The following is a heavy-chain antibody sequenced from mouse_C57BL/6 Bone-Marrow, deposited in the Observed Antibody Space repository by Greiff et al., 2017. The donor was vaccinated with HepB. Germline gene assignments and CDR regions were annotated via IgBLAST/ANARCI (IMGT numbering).Heavy chain of an antibody. D-gene: IGHD3-3*01. V-gene: IGHV1-82*01. CDR1: GYAFSSSW. Sequence: QVQLKQSGPELVKPGASVKISCKASGYAFSSSWMNWVKQRPGKGLEWIGRIYPGDGDTNYNGKFKGKATLTADKSSSTAYMQLSSLTSEDSAVYFCARRGTWGDYFDCGGQGTTLTVSS. J-gene: IGHJ2*01. CDR2: IYPGDGDT. CDR3: ARRGTWGDYFDC.